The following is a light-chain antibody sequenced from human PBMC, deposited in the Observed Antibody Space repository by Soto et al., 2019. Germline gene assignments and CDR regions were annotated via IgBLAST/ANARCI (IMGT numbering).Light chain of an antibody. J-gene: IGKJ4*01. CDR1: QSVNSN. V-gene: IGKV3-15*01. Sequence: MTQSPATLSVSPGERATLSCRASQSVNSNLAWYQQKPGQAPRLLLYGASTRAIGIPARFSGSASGTEFTLTISSLQSEDSAVYYCQQYNDWPLTFGGGTKVDIK. CDR2: GAS. CDR3: QQYNDWPLT.